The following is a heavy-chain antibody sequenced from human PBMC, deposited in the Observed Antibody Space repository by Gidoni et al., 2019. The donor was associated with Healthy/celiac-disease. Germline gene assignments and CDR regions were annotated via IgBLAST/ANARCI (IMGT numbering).Heavy chain of an antibody. J-gene: IGHJ4*02. V-gene: IGHV3-7*04. CDR2: IKQDGSEK. Sequence: DVQLVESGGGLVQPGGSLRLCCQASGCTFSSSWMSWVRPAPGKGLEWVANIKQDGSEKSYVDSVKGRFTISRDNAKNSLYLQMNSLRAEDTAVYYCAREGYDILTGVFDYWGQGTLVTVSS. CDR3: AREGYDILTGVFDY. CDR1: GCTFSSSW. D-gene: IGHD3-9*01.